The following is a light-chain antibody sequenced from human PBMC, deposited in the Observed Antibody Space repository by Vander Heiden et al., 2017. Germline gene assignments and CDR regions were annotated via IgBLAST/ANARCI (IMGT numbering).Light chain of an antibody. V-gene: IGKV3-11*01. Sequence: EIVLTQSPATLSSSPGERATLSCRASQNVSSYLAWYQQKPGQAPRLLIYDASNRATGIPARFSGSGSGTDFTLTISSLEPEDFAVYYCQQRSNWLWTFGQGTKVEIK. CDR2: DAS. CDR1: QNVSSY. CDR3: QQRSNWLWT. J-gene: IGKJ1*01.